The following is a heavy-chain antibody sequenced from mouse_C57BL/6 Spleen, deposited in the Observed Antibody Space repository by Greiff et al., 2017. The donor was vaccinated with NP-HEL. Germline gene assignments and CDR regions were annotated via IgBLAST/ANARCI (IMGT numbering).Heavy chain of an antibody. Sequence: EVKVVESEGGLVQPGSSMKLSCTASGFTFSDYYMAWVRQVPEKGLEWVANINYDGSSTYYLDSLKSRFIISRDNAKNILYLQMSSLKSEDTATYYCARDGYDVDYAMDYWGQGTSVTVSS. J-gene: IGHJ4*01. CDR3: ARDGYDVDYAMDY. CDR1: GFTFSDYY. D-gene: IGHD2-2*01. V-gene: IGHV5-16*01. CDR2: INYDGSST.